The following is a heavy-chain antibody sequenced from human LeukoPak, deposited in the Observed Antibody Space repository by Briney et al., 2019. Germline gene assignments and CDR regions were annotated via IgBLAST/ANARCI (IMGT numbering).Heavy chain of an antibody. CDR2: ISSSSSYI. CDR3: ARAQVGYNWFDP. D-gene: IGHD1-26*01. V-gene: IGHV3-21*01. J-gene: IGHJ5*02. CDR1: GFTFSSYS. Sequence: GGSLRLSCAVSGFTFSSYSMNWVRQAPGKGLECVSSISSSSSYIYYADSVKGRFTISRDNAKNSLYLQMNSLRAEDTAVYYCARAQVGYNWFDPWGQGTLVTVSS.